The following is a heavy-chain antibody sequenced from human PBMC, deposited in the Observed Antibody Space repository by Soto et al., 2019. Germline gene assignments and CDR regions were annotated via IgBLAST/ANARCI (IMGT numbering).Heavy chain of an antibody. Sequence: SHTLSLTCAISGYSVSSNSATLYFIKQSPSRGLEWLGRTYYRSRWFNDYAGSVKGRITINPDTSNNQFSLQLTSLSPDDTAVYYCARLRGDSWFDFWGQGTRVTVSS. CDR2: TYYRSRWFN. CDR3: ARLRGDSWFDF. CDR1: GYSVSSNSAT. V-gene: IGHV6-1*01. J-gene: IGHJ5*01.